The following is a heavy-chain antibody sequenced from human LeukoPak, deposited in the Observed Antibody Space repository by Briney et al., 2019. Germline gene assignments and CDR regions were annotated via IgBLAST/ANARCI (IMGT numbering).Heavy chain of an antibody. CDR2: ISGSGGST. Sequence: GGSLRLSCVASGFTFRSYAMRWVRQAPGKGLEWVSAISGSGGSTYYADSVKGRFTISRDNSKNTLYLQMNSLRAEDTAVYYCAKDLGGIVVALGGAFDIWGQGTMVTVSS. D-gene: IGHD2-15*01. CDR1: GFTFRSYA. CDR3: AKDLGGIVVALGGAFDI. V-gene: IGHV3-23*01. J-gene: IGHJ3*02.